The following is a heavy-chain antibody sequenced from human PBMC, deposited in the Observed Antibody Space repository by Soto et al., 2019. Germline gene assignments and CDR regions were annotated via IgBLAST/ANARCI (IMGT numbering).Heavy chain of an antibody. CDR1: GGFIISGGYS. D-gene: IGHD3-10*01. CDR3: ARENNVLPGGYFDY. V-gene: IGHV4-61*08. J-gene: IGHJ4*02. Sequence: SETLFLTCAVSGGFIISGGYSWSWIRQPPGKGLEWIGYIYYSGSTNYNPSLKSRVTISVDTSKNQFSLKLSSVTAADTAVYYCARENNVLPGGYFDYWGQGTLVTVSS. CDR2: IYYSGST.